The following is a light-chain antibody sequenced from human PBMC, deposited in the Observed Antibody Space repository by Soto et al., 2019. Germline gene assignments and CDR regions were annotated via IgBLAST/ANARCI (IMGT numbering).Light chain of an antibody. CDR2: DTF. CDR3: HQYSCPTYT. CDR1: QTVSSSY. J-gene: IGKJ2*01. Sequence: EIVLTQSPGTLSLSPGERVTLSCRASQTVSSSYFGWFQQRPGQAPRLLIYDTFYRATGIPDRFSASGSGTDFTLTISRLEPEDFAVYYCHQYSCPTYTVGQGTKLEI. V-gene: IGKV3-20*01.